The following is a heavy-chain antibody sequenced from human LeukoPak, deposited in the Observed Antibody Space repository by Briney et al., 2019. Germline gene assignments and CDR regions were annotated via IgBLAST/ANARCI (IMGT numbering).Heavy chain of an antibody. CDR2: ISSNGGST. J-gene: IGHJ4*02. Sequence: GGSLRLSCAASGFTFSSYAMHWVRQAPGKGLEYVSAISSNGGSTYYADSVKGRFTISRDNSKNTLYLQMSSLRAEDTAVYYCVKGHLVWELGDYFDYLGQGTLVTVSS. D-gene: IGHD1-26*01. CDR1: GFTFSSYA. CDR3: VKGHLVWELGDYFDY. V-gene: IGHV3-64D*09.